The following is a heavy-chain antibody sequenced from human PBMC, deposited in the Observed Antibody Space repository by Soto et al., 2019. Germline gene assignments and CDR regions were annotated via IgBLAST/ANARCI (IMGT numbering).Heavy chain of an antibody. D-gene: IGHD3-10*01. CDR1: GGSISSSSYY. CDR2: IYYSGST. V-gene: IGHV4-39*01. Sequence: SETLSLTCTVSGGSISSSSYYWGWIRQPPGKGLEWIGSIYYSGSTYYNPSLKSRVTISVDTSKNQFSLKLSSVTAADTAVYYCARFGEYYFDYWGQGTLVTVSS. J-gene: IGHJ4*02. CDR3: ARFGEYYFDY.